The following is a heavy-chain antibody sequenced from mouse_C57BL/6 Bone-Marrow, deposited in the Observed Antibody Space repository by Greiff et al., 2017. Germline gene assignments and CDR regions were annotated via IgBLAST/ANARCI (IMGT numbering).Heavy chain of an antibody. CDR3: ARGNWVAY. Sequence: VQLQQSGAELARPGASVKLSCKASGYTFTSYGISWVKQRTGQGLEWIGEIYPRSGNTYYNEKFKGKATLTADKSSSTAYMELRSLTSEDSAVYFCARGNWVAYWGQGTLVTVSA. CDR1: GYTFTSYG. J-gene: IGHJ3*01. V-gene: IGHV1-81*01. CDR2: IYPRSGNT.